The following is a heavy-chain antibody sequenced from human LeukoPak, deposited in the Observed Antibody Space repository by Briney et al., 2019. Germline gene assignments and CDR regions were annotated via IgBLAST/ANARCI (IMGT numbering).Heavy chain of an antibody. CDR1: GYTFTGYY. CDR2: INPNSGGT. J-gene: IGHJ5*02. V-gene: IGHV1-2*02. D-gene: IGHD4-17*01. CDR3: AKDYGDYCWFDP. Sequence: GASVKVSCKASGYTFTGYYMHWVRQAPGQGLEWMGWINPNSGGTNYAQKFQGRVTTTRDTSISTAYMELSRLRSDDTAVYYCAKDYGDYCWFDPWGQGTLVTVSS.